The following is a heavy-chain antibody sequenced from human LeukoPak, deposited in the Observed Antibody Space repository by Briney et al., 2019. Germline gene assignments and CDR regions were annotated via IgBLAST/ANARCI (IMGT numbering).Heavy chain of an antibody. V-gene: IGHV1-18*01. CDR2: ISAYNGNT. J-gene: IGHJ4*02. CDR1: GYTFTSYG. CDR3: ASYDSSGYYYGKPPDY. Sequence: GASVKVSCKASGYTFTSYGISWVRQAPGQGLEWMGWISAYNGNTNYAQKLRGRVTMTTDTSTSTAYMELRSLRSDDTAVYYCASYDSSGYYYGKPPDYWGQGTLVTVSS. D-gene: IGHD3-22*01.